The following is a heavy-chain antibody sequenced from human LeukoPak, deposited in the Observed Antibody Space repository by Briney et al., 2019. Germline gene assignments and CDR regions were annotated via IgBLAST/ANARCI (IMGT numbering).Heavy chain of an antibody. CDR2: INPNSGGT. J-gene: IGHJ4*02. V-gene: IGHV1-2*04. CDR1: GYTFTGYY. CDR3: ARAHYSSTSCYID. D-gene: IGHD2-2*02. Sequence: ASVKVSCKASGYTFTGYYMHWVRQAPGQGLEWMGWINPNSGGTNYAQKFQGWVTMTRDTSISTAYMELSRLRSDDTAVYYCARAHYSSTSCYIDWGQGTLVTVSS.